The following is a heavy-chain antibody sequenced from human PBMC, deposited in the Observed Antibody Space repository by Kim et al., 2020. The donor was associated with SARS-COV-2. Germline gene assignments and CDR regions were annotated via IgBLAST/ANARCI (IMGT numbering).Heavy chain of an antibody. J-gene: IGHJ4*02. D-gene: IGHD3-3*01. CDR3: ARRFWSGYYLDY. V-gene: IGHV3-48*03. Sequence: YYADSVKGRFTISRDNAKNSLYLQMNSLRAEDTAVYYCARRFWSGYYLDYWGQGTLVTVSS.